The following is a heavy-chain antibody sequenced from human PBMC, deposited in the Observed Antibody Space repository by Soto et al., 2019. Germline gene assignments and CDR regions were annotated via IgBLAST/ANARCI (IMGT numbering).Heavy chain of an antibody. V-gene: IGHV4-39*01. CDR2: SYDSGST. D-gene: IGHD4-4*01. CDR1: GGSISSYY. Sequence: SETLSLTCTVCGGSISSYYWGWIRRPPGKGLEWIGSSYDSGSTYYNPSLKSRVTISVDTSTNQFSLKLSSVTAADTAVCCCGGPKIEFYSRCDPWGQGTLVTVSS. CDR3: GGPKIEFYSRCDP. J-gene: IGHJ5*02.